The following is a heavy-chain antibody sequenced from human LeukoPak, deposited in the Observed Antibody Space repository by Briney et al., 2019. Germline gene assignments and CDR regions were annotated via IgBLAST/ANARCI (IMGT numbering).Heavy chain of an antibody. Sequence: PSETLSLTCTVSGGSISSGDYYWSWIRQPPGEGLEWIGRIYYSGSTNYNPSLKSRVTISVDTSKNQFSLKLSSVTAADTAVYYCARGGWNYDFARNIYMDVWGKGTTVTVSS. CDR1: GGSISSGDYY. J-gene: IGHJ6*03. V-gene: IGHV4-61*08. D-gene: IGHD1-7*01. CDR3: ARGGWNYDFARNIYMDV. CDR2: IYYSGST.